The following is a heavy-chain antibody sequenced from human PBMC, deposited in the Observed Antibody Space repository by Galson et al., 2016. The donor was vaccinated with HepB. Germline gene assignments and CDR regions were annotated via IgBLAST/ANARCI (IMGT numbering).Heavy chain of an antibody. D-gene: IGHD6-19*01. Sequence: SVKVSCKASGYTFTNYYMHWVRQAPGQGLEWMGTINPSGGSTSYAQKFQGRVTMTRDTSTSTVYMELSSLRSEDTAVYYCARRSGSSGWYDPWYFDYWGQGTLVTVSS. CDR1: GYTFTNYY. V-gene: IGHV1-46*01. J-gene: IGHJ4*02. CDR3: ARRSGSSGWYDPWYFDY. CDR2: INPSGGST.